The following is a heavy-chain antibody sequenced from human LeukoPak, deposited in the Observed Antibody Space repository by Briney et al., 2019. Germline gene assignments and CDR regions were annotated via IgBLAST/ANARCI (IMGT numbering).Heavy chain of an antibody. D-gene: IGHD3-10*01. J-gene: IGHJ4*02. Sequence: PGGSLRLSCAASGFTVDDYAMHWVRQAPGKGLEWVALISWDGGSTYYADSVKGRFTISRDNSKNSLYLQMNSLRVEDTALYYCAKAGFGELFDFDYWGQGTLVTVSS. CDR3: AKAGFGELFDFDY. V-gene: IGHV3-43D*03. CDR2: ISWDGGST. CDR1: GFTVDDYA.